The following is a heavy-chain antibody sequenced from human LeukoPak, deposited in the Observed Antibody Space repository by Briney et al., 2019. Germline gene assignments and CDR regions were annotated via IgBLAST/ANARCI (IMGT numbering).Heavy chain of an antibody. V-gene: IGHV4-30-2*01. CDR1: GGSISSGGYS. Sequence: SETLSLTCAVSGGSISSGGYSWSWIRQPPGKGLEWIGYIYHGGNTYYNPSLKSRVTISVDRSKNQFSLKLSSVTAADTAVYYCARYMVRGGGFDYWGQGTLVTVSS. CDR3: ARYMVRGGGFDY. CDR2: IYHGGNT. J-gene: IGHJ4*02. D-gene: IGHD3-10*01.